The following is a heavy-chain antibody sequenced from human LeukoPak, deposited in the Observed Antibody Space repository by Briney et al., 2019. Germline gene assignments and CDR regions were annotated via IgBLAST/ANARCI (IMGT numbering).Heavy chain of an antibody. CDR2: IYDGGNT. CDR1: DYSYSMSSSFS. D-gene: IGHD2-21*01. J-gene: IGHJ4*02. V-gene: IGHV4-38-2*02. CDR3: ARDRDLRWFYY. Sequence: SETLSLTCTVSDYSYSMSSSFSWGWIRQPPGKGLAWIGSIYDGGNTYYNPSLKSRVTMSVDTSKNQFSLKLNSVTAADTAVYYCARDRDLRWFYYWGQGTLVTVSS.